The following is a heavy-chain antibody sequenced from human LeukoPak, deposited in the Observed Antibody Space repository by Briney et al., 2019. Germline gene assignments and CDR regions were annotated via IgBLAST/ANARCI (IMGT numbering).Heavy chain of an antibody. D-gene: IGHD3-10*01. V-gene: IGHV3-48*02. CDR1: GFTFSSHS. J-gene: IGHJ4*02. Sequence: GGSLRLSCAATGFTFSSHSMNWVRQAPGKGLEWVSYISGGSATIYYADSVKGRFTIPRDNAKNSLYLQMSGLRDEDTAVYYCASGNYGQFDYWGQGTLVTVSS. CDR2: ISGGSATI. CDR3: ASGNYGQFDY.